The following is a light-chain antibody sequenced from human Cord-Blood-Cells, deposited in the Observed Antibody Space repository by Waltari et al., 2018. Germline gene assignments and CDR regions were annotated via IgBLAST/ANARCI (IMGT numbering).Light chain of an antibody. Sequence: DIQMTQSPSSLSASVGDIVTITCRASQSISSYLNWYQQKPGKAPKLLIYAASSLQSGVPSRCSGSGSGTDFTLTISSLQPEDFATYYCQQSYSTPSITFGQGTRLEIK. CDR2: AAS. CDR1: QSISSY. J-gene: IGKJ5*01. CDR3: QQSYSTPSIT. V-gene: IGKV1-39*01.